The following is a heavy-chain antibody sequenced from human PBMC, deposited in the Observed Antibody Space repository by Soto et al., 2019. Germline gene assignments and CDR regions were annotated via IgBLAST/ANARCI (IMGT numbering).Heavy chain of an antibody. CDR2: IYSTGTT. CDR1: GGSINGHY. V-gene: IGHV4-4*07. J-gene: IGHJ6*02. CDR3: SRDKVFYFNALDV. D-gene: IGHD1-26*01. Sequence: QVHLQESGPGLVKPSETLSLTCIVSGGSINGHYWTWIRQPAGKGLEWIGRIYSTGTTDYNPSLESRTTMSIDTSKNQFSLKLTSVTAADSAVYFCSRDKVFYFNALDVWGLGTTVAVSS.